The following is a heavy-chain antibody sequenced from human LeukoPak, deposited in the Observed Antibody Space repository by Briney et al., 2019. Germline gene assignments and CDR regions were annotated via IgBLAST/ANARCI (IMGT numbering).Heavy chain of an antibody. Sequence: SETLSLTCTVSGGSISSYYWSWIRQPPGKGLEWIGYIYYSGSTNYNPSLKSRVTISVDTSKNQFSLKLSSVTAADTAVYYCATRGLGVVTDYFDYWGQGTLVTVSS. V-gene: IGHV4-59*12. D-gene: IGHD3-3*01. CDR1: GGSISSYY. J-gene: IGHJ4*02. CDR3: ATRGLGVVTDYFDY. CDR2: IYYSGST.